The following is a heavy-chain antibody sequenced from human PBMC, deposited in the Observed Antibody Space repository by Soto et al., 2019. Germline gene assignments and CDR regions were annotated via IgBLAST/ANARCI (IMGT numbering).Heavy chain of an antibody. CDR3: XXXXXXXXXXXXXLXY. J-gene: IGHJ4*02. Sequence: QVQLQESGPGLVQPSQTLSLTCTVSGDSISSGDYYWSWVRQSPGKGLEWIGCIYYSGTTYYNPSLETRLTMSVHTSKNQFSLRLSSVTAADTAMYXXXXXXXXXXXXXXXLXYWGQGTLVTVSS. V-gene: IGHV4-30-4*01. CDR1: GDSISSGDYY. CDR2: IYYSGTT.